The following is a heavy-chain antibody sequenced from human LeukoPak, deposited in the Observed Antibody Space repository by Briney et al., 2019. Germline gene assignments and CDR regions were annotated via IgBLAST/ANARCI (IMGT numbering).Heavy chain of an antibody. D-gene: IGHD3-22*01. CDR1: GGSFSGYY. J-gene: IGHJ2*01. V-gene: IGHV4-34*01. Sequence: SETLSLTCAVYGGSFSGYYWSWIRQPPGKGLERIGEINHSGSTNYNPSLKSRVTISVDTSKNQFSLKLSSVTAADTAVYYCARVDAPPSPYDRPTCFDLWGRGTLVTVSS. CDR2: INHSGST. CDR3: ARVDAPPSPYDRPTCFDL.